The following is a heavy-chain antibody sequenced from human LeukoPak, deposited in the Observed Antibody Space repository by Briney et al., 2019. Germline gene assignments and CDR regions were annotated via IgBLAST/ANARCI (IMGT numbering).Heavy chain of an antibody. J-gene: IGHJ3*02. CDR1: GYTFTCYY. V-gene: IGHV1-2*02. D-gene: IGHD2-21*02. CDR2: INPNSGGT. Sequence: ASVKVSCKASGYTFTCYYMHWVRQAPGQGLEWMGWINPNSGGTNYAQKFLGRITMTRDTSISTAHMELSRLRSDDTAVYYCASATTYCGADCYPLDAFDIWGQGTMVTVSS. CDR3: ASATTYCGADCYPLDAFDI.